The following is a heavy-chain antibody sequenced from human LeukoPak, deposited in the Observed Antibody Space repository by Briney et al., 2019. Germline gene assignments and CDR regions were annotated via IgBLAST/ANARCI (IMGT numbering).Heavy chain of an antibody. D-gene: IGHD3-22*01. V-gene: IGHV1-69*13. Sequence: SVNVSCKASGGTFSSYAISWVRQAPGQGLEWMGGIIPIFGTANYAQKFQGRVTITADESTSTAYMELSSLRSEDTAVYYCARTYYYDSSGRYGMDVWGQGTTVTVSS. CDR3: ARTYYYDSSGRYGMDV. CDR2: IIPIFGTA. CDR1: GGTFSSYA. J-gene: IGHJ6*02.